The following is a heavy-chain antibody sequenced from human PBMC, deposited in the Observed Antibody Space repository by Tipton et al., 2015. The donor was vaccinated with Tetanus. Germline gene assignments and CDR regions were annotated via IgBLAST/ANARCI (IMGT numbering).Heavy chain of an antibody. Sequence: QLVQSGAEAKKPGESLKISCQGSGYNFNLYWIAWVRQMPGKGLEWMGIIYPGDSDTRYSPSFQGQVTISADKSISTAYLQWSSLQASDTAIYYCARRRSAVLGGSYHWYFDLWGRGTLVAVSS. CDR2: IYPGDSDT. J-gene: IGHJ2*01. V-gene: IGHV5-51*01. CDR1: GYNFNLYW. CDR3: ARRRSAVLGGSYHWYFDL. D-gene: IGHD2-15*01.